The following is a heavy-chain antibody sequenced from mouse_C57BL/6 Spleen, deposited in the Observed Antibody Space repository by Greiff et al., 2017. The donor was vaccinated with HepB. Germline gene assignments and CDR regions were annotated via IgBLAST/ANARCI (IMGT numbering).Heavy chain of an antibody. CDR3: ARKGYYDYDGAWFAY. D-gene: IGHD2-4*01. Sequence: DVQLQESGPELVKPGASVKIPCKASGYTFTDYNMDWVKQSHGKSLEWIGDINPNNGGTIYNQKFKGKATLTVDKSSSTAYMELRSLTSEDTAVYYCARKGYYDYDGAWFAYWGQGTLVTVSA. J-gene: IGHJ3*01. CDR1: GYTFTDYN. CDR2: INPNNGGT. V-gene: IGHV1-18*01.